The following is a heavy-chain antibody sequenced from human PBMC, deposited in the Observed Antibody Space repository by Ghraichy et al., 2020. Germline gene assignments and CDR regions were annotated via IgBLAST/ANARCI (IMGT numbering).Heavy chain of an antibody. CDR1: GFTFSDYY. CDR3: VRPGVPYFYDGMDL. V-gene: IGHV3-11*06. D-gene: IGHD3-10*01. CDR2: ISGSSGSR. Sequence: GESLNISCAASGFTFSDYYMSWIRQAPGKGLEWISYISGSSGSRNYADSVKGRFTISRDNARNSTFLQMNSLRADDTAVYYCVRPGVPYFYDGMDLWGQGTTVTVS. J-gene: IGHJ6*02.